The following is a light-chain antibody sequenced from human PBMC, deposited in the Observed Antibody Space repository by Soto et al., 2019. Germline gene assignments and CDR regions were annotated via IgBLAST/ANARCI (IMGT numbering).Light chain of an antibody. CDR2: SNN. J-gene: IGLJ3*02. CDR3: AAWDDSLTAWV. CDR1: RSNIGSNT. Sequence: QSVLTQPPSVSGTPGQRVTISCSGSRSNIGSNTVNWYLQLPGTAPKLLIYSNNQRPSGVPDRFSGSKSGTSASLGITGLQSEDEADYYCAAWDDSLTAWVFGGGTKLTVL. V-gene: IGLV1-44*01.